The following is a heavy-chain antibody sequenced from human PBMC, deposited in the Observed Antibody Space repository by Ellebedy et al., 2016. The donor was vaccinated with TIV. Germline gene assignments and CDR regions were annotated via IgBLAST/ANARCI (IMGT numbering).Heavy chain of an antibody. V-gene: IGHV3-66*01. CDR3: ARDLIGDSSWYSRKAFDI. Sequence: PGGSLRLSCAASGFTVSSNYMSWVRQAPGKGLEWVSVIYSGGSTYYADSVKGRFTISRDNSKNTLYLQMNSLRAEDTAVYYCARDLIGDSSWYSRKAFDIWGQGTMVTVSS. CDR1: GFTVSSNY. J-gene: IGHJ3*02. CDR2: IYSGGST. D-gene: IGHD6-13*01.